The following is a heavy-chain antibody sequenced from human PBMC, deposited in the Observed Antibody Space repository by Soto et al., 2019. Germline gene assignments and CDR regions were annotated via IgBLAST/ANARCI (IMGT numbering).Heavy chain of an antibody. V-gene: IGHV4-59*01. J-gene: IGHJ6*02. CDR2: IYYSGST. Sequence: PETLSLTCTVSGGSISSYYWGWSRQPPGKGLEWIGYIYYSGSTNYNPSLKSRVTISVDTSKNQFSPKLSSVTAADTAGYYCASSKVTMIVVAPYYYYGMDVWGQGITVTVSS. CDR1: GGSISSYY. D-gene: IGHD3-22*01. CDR3: ASSKVTMIVVAPYYYYGMDV.